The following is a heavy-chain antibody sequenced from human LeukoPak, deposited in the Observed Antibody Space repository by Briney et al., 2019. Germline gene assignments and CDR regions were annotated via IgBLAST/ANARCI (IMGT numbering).Heavy chain of an antibody. V-gene: IGHV4-31*03. CDR3: ARSRCIMVWVERREAY. CDR2: IYYSGST. D-gene: IGHD3-16*01. Sequence: PSQTLSLTCTVYGGSISGDGCCWSWIRQHPGKGLEWIGYIYYSGSTYYNSSCRSRVTLAVDASKNQFSLKLSSVAAADTAVYDCARSRCIMVWVERREAYLGRGSLVTVSS. CDR1: GGSISGDGCC. J-gene: IGHJ4*02.